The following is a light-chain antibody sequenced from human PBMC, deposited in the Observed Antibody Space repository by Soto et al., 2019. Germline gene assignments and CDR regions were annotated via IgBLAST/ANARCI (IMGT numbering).Light chain of an antibody. CDR2: STS. Sequence: QAVVTQAPSLTVSPGGTVTLTCASSTGAVTSGYYPNWFQQKPGQAPRALIYSTSNKNSWTPARFSGSLLGGKAARTLSGVQPEDEDEYYCLLYYGGAQLWVFGGGTKLTVL. V-gene: IGLV7-43*01. J-gene: IGLJ3*02. CDR1: TGAVTSGYY. CDR3: LLYYGGAQLWV.